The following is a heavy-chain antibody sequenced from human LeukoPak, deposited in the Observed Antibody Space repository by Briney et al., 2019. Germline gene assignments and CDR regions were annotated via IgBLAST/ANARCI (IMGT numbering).Heavy chain of an antibody. CDR3: ARDRALYDRSGYYYTEDDY. J-gene: IGHJ4*02. Sequence: GGSLRLSCAAFGFTFSNYWMSWVRQAPGKGLEWVANIKQDGSEKYYVDSVKGRFTISRDNAENSLYLQMNSLRAEDTAVYYCARDRALYDRSGYYYTEDDYWGQGTLVTVSS. V-gene: IGHV3-7*01. CDR2: IKQDGSEK. CDR1: GFTFSNYW. D-gene: IGHD3-22*01.